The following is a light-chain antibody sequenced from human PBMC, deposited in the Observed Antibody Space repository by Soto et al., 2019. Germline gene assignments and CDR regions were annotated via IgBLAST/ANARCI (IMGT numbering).Light chain of an antibody. CDR1: SSNIGSNY. V-gene: IGLV1-47*02. Sequence: QSVLTQPPSASGTPGQRVTISCSGSSSNIGSNYVYWYQQLPGTAPKLLIYSNNQRPSGVPDRFSGSKSGTSAPLAISGLRSEDEADYYCAAWDDSLSGRVFGGGTKLTVL. CDR3: AAWDDSLSGRV. CDR2: SNN. J-gene: IGLJ3*02.